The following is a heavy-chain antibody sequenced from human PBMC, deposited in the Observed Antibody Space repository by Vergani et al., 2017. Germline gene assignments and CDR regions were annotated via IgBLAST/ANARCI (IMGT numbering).Heavy chain of an antibody. V-gene: IGHV3-43D*03. CDR3: AKDSDYDSSGYFAIDY. CDR1: GFTFDDYA. Sequence: EVQLVESGGGLVQPGGSLRLSCAASGFTFDDYAMHWVRQAPGKGLEWVSLISWDGGSTYYADSVKGRFTISRDNSKNSLYLQMSNLRAEDTALYYCAKDSDYDSSGYFAIDYWGQGTLVTVSS. J-gene: IGHJ4*02. CDR2: ISWDGGST. D-gene: IGHD3-22*01.